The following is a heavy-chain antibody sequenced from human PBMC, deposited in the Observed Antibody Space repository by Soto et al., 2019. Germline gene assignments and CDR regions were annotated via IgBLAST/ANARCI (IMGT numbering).Heavy chain of an antibody. CDR1: GYTLTKLS. D-gene: IGHD4-17*01. J-gene: IGHJ4*02. CDR3: ATLYSVRNNRPDH. Sequence: WASVKVSCKVSGYTLTKLSMHWVRQAPGKGLEWMGGFDPEDGETIYAQKFQGRVTMTEDTSTDIAYMELSSLRSEDTAVYYCATLYSVRNNRPDHWGQGTLVTVSS. V-gene: IGHV1-24*01. CDR2: FDPEDGET.